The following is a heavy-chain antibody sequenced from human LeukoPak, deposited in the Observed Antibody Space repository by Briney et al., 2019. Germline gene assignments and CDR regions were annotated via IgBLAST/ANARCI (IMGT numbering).Heavy chain of an antibody. CDR1: GGSITTYS. V-gene: IGHV4-4*07. D-gene: IGHD2/OR15-2a*01. J-gene: IGHJ5*02. CDR2: FYSSGST. CDR3: ARDFSSKNWFDT. Sequence: SETLSLTGTVFGGSITTYSWSWIRQPAGRGLEWIGRFYSSGSTDYNPSLNSRVTMSVDTSKNQVSLKLSSVTAADTAIYYCARDFSSKNWFDTWGQGTLVTVSS.